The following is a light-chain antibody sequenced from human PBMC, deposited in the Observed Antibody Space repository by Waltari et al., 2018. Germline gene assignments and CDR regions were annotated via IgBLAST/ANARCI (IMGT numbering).Light chain of an antibody. Sequence: EMVLTQSPGTLSLSPGERATLSCRASQSVSSSYLAWYQQKPGQAPSLLIYGASSRATGVPDRFSGSGSGTDFTLTISRLEPEDFVVYYCQQYGNSVVTFGQGTKVEIK. V-gene: IGKV3-20*01. J-gene: IGKJ1*01. CDR1: QSVSSSY. CDR3: QQYGNSVVT. CDR2: GAS.